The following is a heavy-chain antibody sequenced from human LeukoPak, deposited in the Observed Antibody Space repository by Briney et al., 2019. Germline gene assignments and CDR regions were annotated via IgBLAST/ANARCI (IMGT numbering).Heavy chain of an antibody. CDR3: ARGRDIVVVVAANDDAFDI. CDR1: GFTFSSYW. J-gene: IGHJ3*02. CDR2: IKQDGSEK. V-gene: IGHV3-7*04. Sequence: GGSLRLSCAASGFTFSSYWMSWVRQAPGKGLEWVANIKQDGSEKYYVDSVKGRFTISRDNAKNSLYLQMNSLRAEDTAVYYCARGRDIVVVVAANDDAFDIWGQGAMVTVSS. D-gene: IGHD2-15*01.